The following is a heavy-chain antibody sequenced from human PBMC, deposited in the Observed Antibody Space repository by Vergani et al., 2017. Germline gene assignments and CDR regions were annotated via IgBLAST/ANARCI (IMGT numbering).Heavy chain of an antibody. CDR3: ARGGSNGVRAWDWFDP. CDR1: GGSISSGDYY. D-gene: IGHD3-10*01. V-gene: IGHV4-30-4*01. Sequence: QVQLQESGPGLVKPSQTLSLTYTVSGGSISSGDYYWSWIRQPPGKGLEWIGYIYYSGSTYYNPSLKSRVTISVATSKNQFSLKLSSGTAADTAVYYCARGGSNGVRAWDWFDPWGQGTLVTVSS. J-gene: IGHJ5*02. CDR2: IYYSGST.